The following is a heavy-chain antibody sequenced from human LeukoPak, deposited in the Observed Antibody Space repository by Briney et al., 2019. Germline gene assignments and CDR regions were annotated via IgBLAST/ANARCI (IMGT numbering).Heavy chain of an antibody. CDR2: IYYSGST. V-gene: IGHV4-39*01. CDR1: GGSISSSSYY. J-gene: IGHJ4*02. D-gene: IGHD5-18*01. Sequence: SETLSLTCTVSGGSISSSSYYWGWIRQPPGKGLEWIGSIYYSGSTYYNPSLKSRVTISADTSKNQFSLKLSSVTAADTAVYYCARKTAMALDYWGQGTLVTVSS. CDR3: ARKTAMALDY.